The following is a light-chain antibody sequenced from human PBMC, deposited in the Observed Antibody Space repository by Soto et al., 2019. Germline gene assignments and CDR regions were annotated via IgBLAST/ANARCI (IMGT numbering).Light chain of an antibody. Sequence: EIVMTQSPATLSVSPGERATLSCRASQSVSSYLAWYQQKPGQAPRLLIYGASTRATGIPARFSGSGSGTEFTLTISSLQSEDFAVYYCQQYNDWPATFGQGTKVEIK. CDR3: QQYNDWPAT. CDR2: GAS. J-gene: IGKJ1*01. V-gene: IGKV3-15*01. CDR1: QSVSSY.